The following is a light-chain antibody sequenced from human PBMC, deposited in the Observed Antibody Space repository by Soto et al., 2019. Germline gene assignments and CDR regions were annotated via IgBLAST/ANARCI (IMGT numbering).Light chain of an antibody. J-gene: IGKJ1*01. CDR1: QSISYY. CDR2: TTS. CDR3: QQSYSTPWT. Sequence: DIQMTQSPSSLSASVVDRVTITCRASQSISYYLNWYQQKPGRAPRLLIYTTSSLQSGVPSKFSGSASGTDFTLTISSLQPEDFATYYCQQSYSTPWTFGQGTKVDIK. V-gene: IGKV1-39*01.